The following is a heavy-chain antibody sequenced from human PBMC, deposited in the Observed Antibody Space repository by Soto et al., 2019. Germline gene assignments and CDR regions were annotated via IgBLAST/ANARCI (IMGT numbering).Heavy chain of an antibody. J-gene: IGHJ5*02. CDR3: ARGGHQIAVAGTGDWFDP. V-gene: IGHV3-48*03. D-gene: IGHD6-19*01. CDR1: GFTFSSYE. Sequence: ESGGGLVQPGGSLRLSCAASGFTFSSYEMNWVRQAPGKGLEWVSYISSSGSTIYYADSVKGRFTISRDNAKNSLYLQMNSLRAEDTAVYYCARGGHQIAVAGTGDWFDPWGQGTLVTVSS. CDR2: ISSSGSTI.